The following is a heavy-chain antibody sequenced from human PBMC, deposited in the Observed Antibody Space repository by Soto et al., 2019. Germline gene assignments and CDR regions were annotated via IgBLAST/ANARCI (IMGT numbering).Heavy chain of an antibody. CDR1: GFTFSSYS. CDR2: ISSSSSYI. CDR3: ARDRFKGGWSNGVYYYYYGMDV. D-gene: IGHD3-3*01. J-gene: IGHJ6*02. Sequence: GGSLRLSCAASGFTFSSYSMNWVRQAPGKGLEWVSSISSSSSYIYYADSVKGRFTISRDNAKNSLYLQMNSLRAEDTAVYYCARDRFKGGWSNGVYYYYYGMDVWGQGTTVTVSS. V-gene: IGHV3-21*01.